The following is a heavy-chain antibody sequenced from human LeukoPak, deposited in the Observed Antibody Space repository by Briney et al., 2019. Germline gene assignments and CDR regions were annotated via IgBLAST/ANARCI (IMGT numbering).Heavy chain of an antibody. D-gene: IGHD5-12*01. CDR3: ARGGYSGYDHNWFDP. CDR1: GGTFSSYA. J-gene: IGHJ5*02. CDR2: IIPIFGTA. V-gene: IGHV1-69*01. Sequence: EASVKDSCKASGGTFSSYAISWVRQAPGQGLEWMGGIIPIFGTANYAQKFQGRVTITADESTSTAYMELSSLRSEDTAVYYCARGGYSGYDHNWFDPWGQGTLVTVSS.